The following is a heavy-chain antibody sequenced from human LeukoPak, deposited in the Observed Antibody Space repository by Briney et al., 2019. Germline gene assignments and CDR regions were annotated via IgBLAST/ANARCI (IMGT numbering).Heavy chain of an antibody. D-gene: IGHD2-15*01. Sequence: GGSLRLSCVFSGFTLSNYWMSWVRQAPGKGLEWVANTKQDESEKHYVDSVKGRFTISRDNAKNSLDLQMNSLRDEDTAVYYCARARASGRSGFDYWGQGTLVTVSS. CDR3: ARARASGRSGFDY. CDR2: TKQDESEK. J-gene: IGHJ4*02. CDR1: GFTLSNYW. V-gene: IGHV3-7*01.